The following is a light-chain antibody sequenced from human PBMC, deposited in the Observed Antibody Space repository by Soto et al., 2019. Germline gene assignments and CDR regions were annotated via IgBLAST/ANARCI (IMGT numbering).Light chain of an antibody. Sequence: QSVLTQPASVSGSPGQSITISCTGTSSDVGRYKYVSWYQHHPGKVPKLMIYEVSSRPSGVSNRFFGSKSGNTASLTISGLQAEDEADYYCCSYTRSNTWVFGGGTKLTVL. V-gene: IGLV2-14*01. CDR2: EVS. CDR1: SSDVGRYKY. J-gene: IGLJ3*02. CDR3: CSYTRSNTWV.